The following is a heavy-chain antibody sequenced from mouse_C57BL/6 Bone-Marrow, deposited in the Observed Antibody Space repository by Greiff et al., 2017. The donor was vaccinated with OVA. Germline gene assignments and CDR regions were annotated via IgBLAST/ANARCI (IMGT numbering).Heavy chain of an antibody. D-gene: IGHD1-1*01. J-gene: IGHJ3*01. CDR1: GYTFTSYG. Sequence: VQVVESGAELARPGASVKLSCKASGYTFTSYGISWVKQRTGQGLEWIGEIYPRSGNTYYNEKFKGKATLTADKSSSTAYMELRSLTSEDSAVYYCARRDYYGSSPFAYWGQGTLVTVSA. V-gene: IGHV1-81*01. CDR2: IYPRSGNT. CDR3: ARRDYYGSSPFAY.